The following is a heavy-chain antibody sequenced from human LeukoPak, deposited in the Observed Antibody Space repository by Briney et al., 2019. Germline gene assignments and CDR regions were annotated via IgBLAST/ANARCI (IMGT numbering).Heavy chain of an antibody. CDR2: IHYSGTT. V-gene: IGHV4-59*01. CDR3: ARAPYSSTPYYYGVEL. Sequence: KPSETVSLTCSVSGDSISNYYCAWIRQSPGKGLEWIGYIHYSGTTKYNISLESRVTISIDTSKNQFSLKLSSVTAADTAVYYRARAPYSSTPYYYGVELWGQGNTVTVSS. J-gene: IGHJ6*02. CDR1: GDSISNYY. D-gene: IGHD6-19*01.